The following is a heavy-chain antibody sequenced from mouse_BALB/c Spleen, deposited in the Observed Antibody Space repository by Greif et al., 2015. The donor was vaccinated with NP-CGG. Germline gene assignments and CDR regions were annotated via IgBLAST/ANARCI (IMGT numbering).Heavy chain of an antibody. V-gene: IGHV1-9*01. CDR1: GYTFSSYW. CDR2: ILPGSGST. D-gene: IGHD2-14*01. CDR3: ARAHYRYEGRPWFAY. Sequence: VQLQQSGAELMKPGASVKISCKATGYTFSSYWIEWVKQRPGHGLEWIGEILPGSGSTNYNEKFKGKATFTADTSSNTAYMQLSSLTSEDSAVYYCARAHYRYEGRPWFAYWGQGTLVTVSA. J-gene: IGHJ3*01.